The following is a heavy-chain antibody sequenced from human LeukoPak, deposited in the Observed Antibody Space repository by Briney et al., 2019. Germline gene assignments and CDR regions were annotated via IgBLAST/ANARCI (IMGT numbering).Heavy chain of an antibody. Sequence: GGSLRLSCAASGFTFSSYEMNWVRQAPGKGLEWVSYISSSGSTIYYADSVKGRFTISRDNAKNSLYLQMNSLRAEDTAVYYCARGHYDILTGHNWFDPWGQGTLVTVSS. CDR3: ARGHYDILTGHNWFDP. CDR1: GFTFSSYE. V-gene: IGHV3-48*03. CDR2: ISSSGSTI. J-gene: IGHJ5*02. D-gene: IGHD3-9*01.